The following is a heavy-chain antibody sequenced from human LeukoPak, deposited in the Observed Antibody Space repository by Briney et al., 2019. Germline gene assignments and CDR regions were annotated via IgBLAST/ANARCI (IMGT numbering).Heavy chain of an antibody. CDR3: ARGQRRYGSGSYYLDY. J-gene: IGHJ4*02. D-gene: IGHD3-10*01. Sequence: GGSLRLSCAASGFTFSSYSMNWVRQAPGKGLEWVSSISSSSSYIYYADSVKGRFTISRDNAKNSLYLQMNSLRAEDTAVYYCARGQRRYGSGSYYLDYWGQGTLVTVSS. V-gene: IGHV3-21*01. CDR1: GFTFSSYS. CDR2: ISSSSSYI.